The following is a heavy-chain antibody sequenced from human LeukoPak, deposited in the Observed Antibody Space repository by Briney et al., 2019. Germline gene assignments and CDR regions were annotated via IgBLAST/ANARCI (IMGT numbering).Heavy chain of an antibody. D-gene: IGHD6-25*01. CDR3: ARAAVHYYSVMDV. CDR1: GYTFTTYH. V-gene: IGHV1-46*01. J-gene: IGHJ6*02. Sequence: ASVKVSCKASGYTFTTYHIHWVRQAPGQGLEWMGIINPGDGSTSYAQKFQGRVTVTRDTSTSTVYMDLSSLGSEDTAVYYCARAAVHYYSVMDVWGQGTTVTVFS. CDR2: INPGDGST.